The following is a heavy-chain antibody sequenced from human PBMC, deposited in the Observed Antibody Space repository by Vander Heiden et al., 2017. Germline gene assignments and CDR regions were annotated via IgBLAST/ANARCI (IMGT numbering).Heavy chain of an antibody. V-gene: IGHV3-30*18. Sequence: AVISYDGSNKYYADSVKGRVTISRDNSKNTLYLQMNSLRAEDTAVYYCAKEWYDILTGYYPDYFDYWGQGTLVTVSS. D-gene: IGHD3-9*01. CDR3: AKEWYDILTGYYPDYFDY. CDR2: ISYDGSNK. J-gene: IGHJ4*02.